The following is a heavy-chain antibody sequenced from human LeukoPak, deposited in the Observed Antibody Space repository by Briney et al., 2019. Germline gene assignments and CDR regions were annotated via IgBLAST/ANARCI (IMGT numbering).Heavy chain of an antibody. CDR2: IYYSGST. Sequence: RSESRSLTCTVSGGSISSYYWSWSRQPPGKGLEWIGYIYYSGSTNYNPSVKSRVTISVDTSRNQFSLKLSSVTAAGTAVYYCAREGSGGPLDYGGEASLATVSS. CDR1: GGSISSYY. J-gene: IGHJ4*02. V-gene: IGHV4-59*01. CDR3: AREGSGGPLDY. D-gene: IGHD2-15*01.